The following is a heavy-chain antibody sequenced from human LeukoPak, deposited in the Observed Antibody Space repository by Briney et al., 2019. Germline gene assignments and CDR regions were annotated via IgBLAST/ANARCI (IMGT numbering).Heavy chain of an antibody. CDR2: IIPIFGTA. CDR1: GGTFSSYA. Sequence: GSSVKVSCKASGGTFSSYAISWVRQAPGQGLEWMGGIIPIFGTANYAQKFQGRVTITADKSASTAYMELSSLRSEDTAVYYCAREWSFELDYWGQGTLVTVSS. J-gene: IGHJ4*02. CDR3: AREWSFELDY. V-gene: IGHV1-69*06. D-gene: IGHD3-10*01.